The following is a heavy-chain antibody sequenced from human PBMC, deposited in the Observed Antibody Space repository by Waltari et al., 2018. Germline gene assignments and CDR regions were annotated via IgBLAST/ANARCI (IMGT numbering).Heavy chain of an antibody. CDR3: ARARQLYGGKPYYFDY. D-gene: IGHD2-15*01. CDR1: GYSISSGYY. CDR2: IYHSGST. V-gene: IGHV4-38-2*02. Sequence: QVQLQESGPGLVKPSETLSLTCTVSGYSISSGYYWGWIRQPPGKGLEWIGSIYHSGSTYYNPSLKVRVTISVDTSKNQFSLKLSSVTAADTAVYYCARARQLYGGKPYYFDYWGQGTLVTVSS. J-gene: IGHJ4*02.